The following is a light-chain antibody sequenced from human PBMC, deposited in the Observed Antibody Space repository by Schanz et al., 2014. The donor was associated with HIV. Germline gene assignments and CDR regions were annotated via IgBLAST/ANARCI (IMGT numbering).Light chain of an antibody. CDR1: SSFGAYSY. Sequence: QSALTQPRSVSGSPGQSVTISCTATSSFGAYSYVSWYQQHPGKAPRLMIFDVSKRPSGVSSRFSGSKSGSTASLTISGLQAEDESDYYCCSFAFTITSLYVFGTGTKLTVL. J-gene: IGLJ1*01. CDR2: DVS. V-gene: IGLV2-11*01. CDR3: CSFAFTITSLYV.